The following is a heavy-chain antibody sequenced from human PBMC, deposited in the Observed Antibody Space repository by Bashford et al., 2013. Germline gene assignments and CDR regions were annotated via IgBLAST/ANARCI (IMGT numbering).Heavy chain of an antibody. CDR3: ATLDIVVVPTAPTDYGMDV. D-gene: IGHD2-2*03. J-gene: IGHJ6*02. CDR1: GGTFSSYA. V-gene: IGHV1-69*04. CDR2: IIPILGIA. Sequence: VASVKVSCKASGGTFSSYAISWVRQAPGQELEWMGRIIPILGIANYAQKFQGRVTITADKSTSTAYMELSSLRSEDTAVYYCATLDIVVVPTAPTDYGMDVVGPRDHGHRLL.